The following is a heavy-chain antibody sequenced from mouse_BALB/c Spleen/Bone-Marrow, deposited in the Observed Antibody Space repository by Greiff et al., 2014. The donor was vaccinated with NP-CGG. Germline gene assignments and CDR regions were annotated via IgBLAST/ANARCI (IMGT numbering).Heavy chain of an antibody. Sequence: EVKLVESGPELVKPGASVKISCKASGYSFTGYFMNWVKQSHGKSLEWIGRINPYNGDTFYNQKFKGKATLTVDKSSSTAHMELLSLTSEDSAVYCCGRVYYYGSSYFDYWGQGTTLTVSS. CDR1: GYSFTGYF. D-gene: IGHD1-1*01. CDR2: INPYNGDT. J-gene: IGHJ2*01. V-gene: IGHV1-37*01. CDR3: GRVYYYGSSYFDY.